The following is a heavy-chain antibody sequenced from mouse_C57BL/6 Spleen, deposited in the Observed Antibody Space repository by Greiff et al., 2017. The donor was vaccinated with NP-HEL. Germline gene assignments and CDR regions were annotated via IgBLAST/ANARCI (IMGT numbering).Heavy chain of an antibody. CDR2: INPNNGGT. CDR1: GYTFTDYY. V-gene: IGHV1-26*01. J-gene: IGHJ2*01. D-gene: IGHD1-1*01. Sequence: EVQLQQSGPELVKPGASVKISCKASGYTFTDYYMNWVKQSHGKSLEWIGDINPNNGGTSYNQKFKGKATLTVDKSSSTAYMELRSLTSEDSAVYYCANHYYGSKYYFDYWGQGTTLTVSS. CDR3: ANHYYGSKYYFDY.